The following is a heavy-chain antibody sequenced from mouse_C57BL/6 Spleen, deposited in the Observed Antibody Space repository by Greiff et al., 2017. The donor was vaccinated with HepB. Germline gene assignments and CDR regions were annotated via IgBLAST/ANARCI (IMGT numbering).Heavy chain of an antibody. V-gene: IGHV5-6*01. Sequence: EVKLMESGGDLVKPGGSLKLSCAASGFTFSSYGMSWVRQTPDKRLEWVATISSGGSYTYYPDSVKGRFTISRDNAKNTLYLQMSSLKSEDTAMYYCAREDGGFAYCGQGTLVTVSA. CDR3: AREDGGFAY. CDR2: ISSGGSYT. CDR1: GFTFSSYG. J-gene: IGHJ3*01.